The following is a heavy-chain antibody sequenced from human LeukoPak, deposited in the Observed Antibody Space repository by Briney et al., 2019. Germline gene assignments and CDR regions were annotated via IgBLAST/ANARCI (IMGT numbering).Heavy chain of an antibody. CDR1: GGSISSSFYY. Sequence: SETLSLTCTVSGGSISSSFYYWGWIRQPPGKGLEWIGYIYYSGSTYCNPSLKSRITMSVDSSKNQFSLNLSSVTAADTAVYYCARKFRYYDSSGYYVDYWGQGTLVTVSS. D-gene: IGHD3-22*01. CDR2: IYYSGST. CDR3: ARKFRYYDSSGYYVDY. V-gene: IGHV4-30-4*08. J-gene: IGHJ4*02.